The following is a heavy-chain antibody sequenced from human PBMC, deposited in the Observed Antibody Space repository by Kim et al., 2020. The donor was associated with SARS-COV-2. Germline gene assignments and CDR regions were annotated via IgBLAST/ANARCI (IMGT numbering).Heavy chain of an antibody. D-gene: IGHD3-22*01. V-gene: IGHV3-30*04. CDR2: ISYDGSNK. J-gene: IGHJ4*02. Sequence: GGSLRLSCAASGFTFSSYAMHWVRQAPGKGLEWVAVISYDGSNKYYADSVKGRFTISRDNSKNTLYLQMNSLRAEDTAVYYCARDLAPLFYEPTGYYFDYWGQGTLVTVSS. CDR3: ARDLAPLFYEPTGYYFDY. CDR1: GFTFSSYA.